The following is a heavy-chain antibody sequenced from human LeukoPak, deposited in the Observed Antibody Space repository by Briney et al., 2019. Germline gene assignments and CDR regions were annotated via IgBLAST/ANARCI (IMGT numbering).Heavy chain of an antibody. Sequence: SETPSLTCNVSGGAVTGSTYYWAWIRQPPGKGLEWIGSMYYSGSTFNTPSLKSRVTISVDTSKNHFSLKLTSVTAADTATYYCARHYYDNTGYYYLDYWGQGTLVTVSS. J-gene: IGHJ4*02. CDR2: MYYSGST. CDR3: ARHYYDNTGYYYLDY. CDR1: GGAVTGSTYY. V-gene: IGHV4-39*02. D-gene: IGHD3-22*01.